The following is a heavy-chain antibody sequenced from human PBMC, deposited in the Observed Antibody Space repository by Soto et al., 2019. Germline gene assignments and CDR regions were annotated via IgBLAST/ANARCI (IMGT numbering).Heavy chain of an antibody. D-gene: IGHD6-13*01. Sequence: SETLSLTCTVSGGSISSYYWSWIRQPPGKGLEWIGYIYYSGSTNYNPSLKSRVTISVDTSKNRFSLKLSSVTAADTAVYYCARGEGAAAGGTDYYYYYMDVWGKGTTVTVSS. CDR1: GGSISSYY. CDR2: IYYSGST. J-gene: IGHJ6*03. CDR3: ARGEGAAAGGTDYYYYYMDV. V-gene: IGHV4-59*01.